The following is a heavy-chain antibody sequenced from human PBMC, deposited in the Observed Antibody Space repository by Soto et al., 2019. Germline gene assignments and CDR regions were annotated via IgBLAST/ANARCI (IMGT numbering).Heavy chain of an antibody. CDR3: ARHYYGSGSYWNFDY. V-gene: IGHV4-39*01. CDR1: GGSISSSSYY. CDR2: IYYNGDT. Sequence: SETLSLTCTVSGGSISSSSYYWGWIRQPPGKGLEWIGSIYYNGDTYYNPSLKSRVTISVDTSKKQFSLKMSSVTAADTAVYYCARHYYGSGSYWNFDYWGQGTLVTVSS. D-gene: IGHD3-10*01. J-gene: IGHJ4*02.